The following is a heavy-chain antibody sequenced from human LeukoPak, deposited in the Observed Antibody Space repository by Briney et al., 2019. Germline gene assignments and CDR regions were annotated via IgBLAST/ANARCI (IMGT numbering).Heavy chain of an antibody. J-gene: IGHJ4*02. CDR3: ARDYGDYVSDY. CDR2: IFSRSESI. CDR1: GFTFGAYT. Sequence: PGGSLRLSCAASGFTFGAYTINWVRQAPGKGLEWVSCIFSRSESILYADSVKGRFTISRDNAKNSLYLQMNSLRAEDTAVYYCARDYGDYVSDYWGQGTLVTVSS. V-gene: IGHV3-48*01. D-gene: IGHD4-17*01.